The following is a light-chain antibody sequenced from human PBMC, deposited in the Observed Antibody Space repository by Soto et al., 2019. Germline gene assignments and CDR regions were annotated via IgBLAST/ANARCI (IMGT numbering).Light chain of an antibody. V-gene: IGKV3-15*01. CDR3: QQYNYWPIT. CDR1: QSITSS. J-gene: IGKJ5*01. Sequence: IVFAQSPGILSRSPGERASLSCGASQSITSSFLAWFQQKPGQGPRLLIYGASTRATGIPARFSGSGSETDFTLTVSSLRSEDSAVYYCQQYNYWPITFGQGTRLEI. CDR2: GAS.